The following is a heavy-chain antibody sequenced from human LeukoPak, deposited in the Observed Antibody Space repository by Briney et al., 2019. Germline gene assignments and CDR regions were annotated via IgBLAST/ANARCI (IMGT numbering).Heavy chain of an antibody. D-gene: IGHD4-11*01. CDR1: GGSISSGGYY. J-gene: IGHJ5*02. Sequence: PSETLSLTCTVSGGSISSGGYYWSWIRQHPGKGLEWIGCIYYSGSTYYNPSLKSRVTISVDTSKNQFSLRLNSVTAADTAVYYCARDRYISNWHFDHWGQGTLVTVSS. CDR2: IYYSGST. V-gene: IGHV4-31*03. CDR3: ARDRYISNWHFDH.